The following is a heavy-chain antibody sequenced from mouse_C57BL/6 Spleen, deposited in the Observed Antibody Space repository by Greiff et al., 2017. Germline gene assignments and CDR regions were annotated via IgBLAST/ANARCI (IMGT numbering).Heavy chain of an antibody. V-gene: IGHV1-69*01. CDR2: IDPSDSYT. J-gene: IGHJ2*01. CDR1: GYTFTSYW. D-gene: IGHD1-1*01. CDR3: ARNHYYGNSYDYFDY. Sequence: QVQLQQPGAELVMPGASVKLSCKASGYTFTSYWMHWVKQRPGQGLAWIGEIDPSDSYTNYNQKFKGKSTLTVDKSSSTAYMQLSSLTSEDSAVYYCARNHYYGNSYDYFDYWGQGTTLTVSS.